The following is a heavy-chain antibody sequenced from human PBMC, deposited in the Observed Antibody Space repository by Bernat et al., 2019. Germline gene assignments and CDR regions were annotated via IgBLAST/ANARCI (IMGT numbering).Heavy chain of an antibody. J-gene: IGHJ4*02. D-gene: IGHD2-15*01. V-gene: IGHV3-15*07. Sequence: EVQLVESGGGLVKPGGSLRLSCAASGFTFSNAWMNWVRQAPGKGLEWVGRIKSKTDGGTTDYAAPVEGRFTISRDGSKNTLYLQMNSLKTEDTAVYYCATGPSRCSGGSCYRDYWGQGTLVTVSS. CDR3: ATGPSRCSGGSCYRDY. CDR1: GFTFSNAW. CDR2: IKSKTDGGTT.